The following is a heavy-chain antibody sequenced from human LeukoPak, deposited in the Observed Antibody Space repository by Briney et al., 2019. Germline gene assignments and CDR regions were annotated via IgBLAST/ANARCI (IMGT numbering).Heavy chain of an antibody. D-gene: IGHD1-7*01. Sequence: GASVKVSCKASGYTFTSYDINWVRQATGQGLEWMGWINPNSGGTNYAQKFQGRVTMTRDTSISTAYMELSRLRSDDTAVYYCARGEDRNWNYDPDWFDPWGQGTLVTVSS. CDR2: INPNSGGT. J-gene: IGHJ5*02. CDR3: ARGEDRNWNYDPDWFDP. CDR1: GYTFTSYD. V-gene: IGHV1-2*02.